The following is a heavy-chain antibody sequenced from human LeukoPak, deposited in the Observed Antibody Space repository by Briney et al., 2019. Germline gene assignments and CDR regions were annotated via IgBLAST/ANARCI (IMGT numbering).Heavy chain of an antibody. CDR1: RCSISSSGYY. D-gene: IGHD4-17*01. J-gene: IGHJ4*02. Sequence: SETLSLTCTLSRCSISSSGYYWGWIRQPPGKGLEWIGSIYYSGSTYYNPSLKSRVTISVDTSKNQFSLKLSSVTAADTAMYFCARQGYADSASRPFDYWGQGTLVTVSS. CDR3: ARQGYADSASRPFDY. V-gene: IGHV4-39*01. CDR2: IYYSGST.